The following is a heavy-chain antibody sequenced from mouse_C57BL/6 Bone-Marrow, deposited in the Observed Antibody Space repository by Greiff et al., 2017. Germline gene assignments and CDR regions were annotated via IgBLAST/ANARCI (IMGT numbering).Heavy chain of an antibody. Sequence: EVKLVESGPELVKPGASVKIPCKASGYTFTDYNMDWVKQSHGKSLEWIGDINPNNGGTIYNQKFKGKATLTVDKSSSTAYMELRSLTSEDTAVYYCARHDYDDLYFDYWGQGTTLTVSS. CDR1: GYTFTDYN. CDR3: ARHDYDDLYFDY. D-gene: IGHD2-4*01. CDR2: INPNNGGT. V-gene: IGHV1-18*01. J-gene: IGHJ2*01.